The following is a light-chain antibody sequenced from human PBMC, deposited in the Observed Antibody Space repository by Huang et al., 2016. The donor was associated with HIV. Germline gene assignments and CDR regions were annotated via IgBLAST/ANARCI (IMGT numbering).Light chain of an antibody. CDR1: QSLLHSDGKTY. J-gene: IGKJ2*01. Sequence: DIVMTQTPLSLSVTPGQPASISCKSSQSLLHSDGKTYLYWYLQKPGQSPQLLIYEGSKRFSGVPDRFSGSGSGTDFTLKISRVEAEDVGVYYCMQSMQRPYTFGQGTKLEIK. CDR3: MQSMQRPYT. CDR2: EGS. V-gene: IGKV2D-29*02.